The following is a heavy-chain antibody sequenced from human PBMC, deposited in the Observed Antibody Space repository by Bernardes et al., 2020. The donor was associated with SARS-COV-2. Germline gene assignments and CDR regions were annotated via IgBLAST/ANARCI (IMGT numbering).Heavy chain of an antibody. Sequence: SETLSLTCTVAGGSITSSYWSWIRQPPGKGLEWIGYVYHIGTTSYNPSLKSRVTISRGTSNTQFPLKLKSVTAADTALYYCARDPGLFFTGSFDSWGPGTLVTVSS. CDR3: ARDPGLFFTGSFDS. V-gene: IGHV4-59*01. CDR2: VYHIGTT. CDR1: GGSITSSY. J-gene: IGHJ4*02.